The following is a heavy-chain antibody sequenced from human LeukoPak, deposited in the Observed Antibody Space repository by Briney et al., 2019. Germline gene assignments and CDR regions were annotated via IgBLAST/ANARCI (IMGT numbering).Heavy chain of an antibody. D-gene: IGHD2-15*01. CDR2: IRYDGSNK. V-gene: IGHV3-30*02. Sequence: PGGSLRLSCAASGFTFSSYGMDWVRQAPGKGLEWVAFIRYDGSNKYYADSVKGRFIISRDNSKNTLYLQMNSLRAEDAAVYYCARGSVLLGSSDYWGQGTLVTVSS. CDR1: GFTFSSYG. CDR3: ARGSVLLGSSDY. J-gene: IGHJ4*02.